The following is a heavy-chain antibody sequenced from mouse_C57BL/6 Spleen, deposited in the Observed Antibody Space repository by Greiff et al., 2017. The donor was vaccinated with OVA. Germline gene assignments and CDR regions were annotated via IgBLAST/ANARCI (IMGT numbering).Heavy chain of an antibody. CDR2: INPNNGGT. Sequence: EVQGVESGPELVKPGASVKMSCKASGYTFTDYNMHWVKQSHGKSLEWIGYINPNNGGTSYNQKFKGKATLPINKSSSTAYMELRSLTSEDSAVYYCARSAGSYAMDYWGQGTSVTVSS. CDR1: GYTFTDYN. CDR3: ARSAGSYAMDY. J-gene: IGHJ4*01. D-gene: IGHD4-1*01. V-gene: IGHV1-22*01.